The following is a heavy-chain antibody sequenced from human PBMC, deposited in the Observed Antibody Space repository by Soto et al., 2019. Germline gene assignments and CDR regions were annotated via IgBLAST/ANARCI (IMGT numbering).Heavy chain of an antibody. CDR2: ITGSGSDT. J-gene: IGHJ4*02. D-gene: IGHD3-10*01. Sequence: GGSLRLSCAASGFTFNNYAMGWVRQAPGKGLEWVSAITGSGSDTYYLASVKGRFTISRDNSKNTLFLQMDSLRAEDTVIYYCAKLGSSAWSPHYYFDYWGQGTLVTVSS. V-gene: IGHV3-23*01. CDR3: AKLGSSAWSPHYYFDY. CDR1: GFTFNNYA.